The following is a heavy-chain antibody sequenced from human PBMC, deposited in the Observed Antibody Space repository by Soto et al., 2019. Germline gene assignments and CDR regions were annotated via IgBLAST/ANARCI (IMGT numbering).Heavy chain of an antibody. V-gene: IGHV1-18*01. CDR1: GYTFTNSG. CDR2: IRVNNGDT. Sequence: QVQLVQSGAEVKKPGASVKVSCKASGYTFTNSGFSWVRQAPGQGLEWVGWIRVNNGDTHYAQKLQRRVTMTTDKATSTAVMELRSMRSDDTAVYYCARELGYSDFDVHHWGQGTMITVSA. D-gene: IGHD4-17*01. CDR3: ARELGYSDFDVHH. J-gene: IGHJ1*01.